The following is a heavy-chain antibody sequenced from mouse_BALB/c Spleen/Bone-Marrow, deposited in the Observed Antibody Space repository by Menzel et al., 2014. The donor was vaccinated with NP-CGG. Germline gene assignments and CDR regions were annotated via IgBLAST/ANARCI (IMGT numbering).Heavy chain of an antibody. V-gene: IGHV7-3*02. D-gene: IGHD1-1*01. CDR2: IRNKANGYTT. Sequence: EVKLMESGGGLVQPGGSLRLSCATSGFTFTDYYMSWVRPPPGKALEWLGFIRNKANGYTTEYSASVKGRFTISRDNSQSILYLQMNTLRAEDSATYYCARDRNYGSSWYFDVWGAGTTVTVSS. J-gene: IGHJ1*01. CDR3: ARDRNYGSSWYFDV. CDR1: GFTFTDYY.